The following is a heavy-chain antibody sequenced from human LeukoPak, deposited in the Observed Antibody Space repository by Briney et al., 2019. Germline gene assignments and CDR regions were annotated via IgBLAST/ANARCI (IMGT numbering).Heavy chain of an antibody. CDR2: ISGYNGNT. CDR3: AKDRSSGWYAGAYYYYYYYMDV. Sequence: GASVKVSCKASGYTFTSYGISWGRQAPGQGLEWMGWISGYNGNTHYAQKLQGRVTMTTNTSANTAYMELTSLISDDTAVYYCAKDRSSGWYAGAYYYYYYYMDVWGKGTTVTVSS. V-gene: IGHV1-18*01. J-gene: IGHJ6*03. CDR1: GYTFTSYG. D-gene: IGHD6-19*01.